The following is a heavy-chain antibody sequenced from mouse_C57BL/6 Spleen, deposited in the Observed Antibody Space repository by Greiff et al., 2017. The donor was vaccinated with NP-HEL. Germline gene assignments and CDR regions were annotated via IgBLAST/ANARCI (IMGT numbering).Heavy chain of an antibody. Sequence: QVQLQQSGPELVKPGASVKISCKASGYAFSSSWMNWVKQRPGKGLEWIGRIYPGDGDTNYNGTFKGKATLTADKSSSTAYMQLSSLTSEDSAVYFCAREELGRISDGYYFDYWGQGTTLTVSS. J-gene: IGHJ2*01. CDR3: AREELGRISDGYYFDY. CDR1: GYAFSSSW. CDR2: IYPGDGDT. D-gene: IGHD4-1*01. V-gene: IGHV1-82*01.